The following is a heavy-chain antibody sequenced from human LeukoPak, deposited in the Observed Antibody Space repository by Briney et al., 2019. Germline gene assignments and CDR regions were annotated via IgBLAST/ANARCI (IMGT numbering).Heavy chain of an antibody. CDR1: GYTFTGYD. Sequence: VASVKVSCKASGYTFTGYDINWVRQATGQGLEWMGWMNPYSGNTGYAQKLQGRVAITRNTSISTAYMELSSLRSEDTAVYYCARGVDQLVDDAFDIWCQGTMVTVSS. V-gene: IGHV1-8*03. CDR2: MNPYSGNT. D-gene: IGHD6-6*01. J-gene: IGHJ3*02. CDR3: ARGVDQLVDDAFDI.